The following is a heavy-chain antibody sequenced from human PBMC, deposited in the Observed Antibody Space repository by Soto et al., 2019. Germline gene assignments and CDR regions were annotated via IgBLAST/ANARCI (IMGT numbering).Heavy chain of an antibody. CDR2: IYYNWNA. V-gene: IGHV4-59*04. J-gene: IGHJ4*02. CDR1: GGSISSYY. CDR3: ARHFVAVVIKGWGY. Sequence: SEILSLTCTVSGGSISSYYWSWIRQPPGKGLEWIGYIYYNWNAYYNPSLKSRVTISFDTSKTQFSLKLISVTAADTFVYYCARHFVAVVIKGWGYWGQGTLVTVSS. D-gene: IGHD3-22*01.